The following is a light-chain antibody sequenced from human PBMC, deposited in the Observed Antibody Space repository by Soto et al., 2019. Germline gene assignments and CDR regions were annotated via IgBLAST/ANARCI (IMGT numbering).Light chain of an antibody. Sequence: DIQMTQSRSSLSSSLVDRITITCRASQGISRWLAWYQQKPGRAPKLLIYAASNLQSGVPSRFSGSGSGTDFTLTITSLQAEDFATYHCQQAYNFPFTFGPGTKVDIK. CDR3: QQAYNFPFT. CDR1: QGISRW. J-gene: IGKJ3*01. CDR2: AAS. V-gene: IGKV1-12*01.